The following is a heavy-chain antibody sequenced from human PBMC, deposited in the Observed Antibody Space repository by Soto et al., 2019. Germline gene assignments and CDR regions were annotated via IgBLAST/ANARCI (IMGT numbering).Heavy chain of an antibody. CDR1: GGSFSGYY. V-gene: IGHV4-34*01. CDR3: ARAYRTTYYYGSGSGNYIDY. Sequence: KSSETLSLTCAVYGGSFSGYYWSWIRQPPGKGLEWIGEINHSGSTNYNPSLKSRVTISVDTSKNQFSLKLSSVTAADTAVYYCARAYRTTYYYGSGSGNYIDYWGQGTLVTVSS. J-gene: IGHJ4*02. D-gene: IGHD3-10*01. CDR2: INHSGST.